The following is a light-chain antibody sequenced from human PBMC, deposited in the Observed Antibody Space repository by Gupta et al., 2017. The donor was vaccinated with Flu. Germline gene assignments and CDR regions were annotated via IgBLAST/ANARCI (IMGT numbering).Light chain of an antibody. CDR3: RQDRSYPSV. Sequence: AIQMTHSPSSLSSSLGDRVTITCRASQEIRNELAWYQQKPGQAPKVLIYVASSWASGVPSRFSGSGCGKDFTLTISSLQPEDSATYYCRQDRSYPSVFGHGTKVHVK. CDR2: VAS. J-gene: IGKJ3*01. CDR1: QEIRNE. V-gene: IGKV1-6*01.